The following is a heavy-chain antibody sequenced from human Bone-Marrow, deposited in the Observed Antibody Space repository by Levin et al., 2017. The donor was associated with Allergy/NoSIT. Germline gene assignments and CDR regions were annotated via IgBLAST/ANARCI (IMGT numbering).Heavy chain of an antibody. CDR3: ARGSRCSSTSCYPDYYYMDV. Sequence: ASVKVSCKASGYTFTSYDINWVRQATGQGLEWMGWMNPNSGNTGYAQKFQGRVTMTRNTSISTAYMELSSLRSEDTAVYYCARGSRCSSTSCYPDYYYMDVWGKGTTVTVSS. J-gene: IGHJ6*03. V-gene: IGHV1-8*01. CDR1: GYTFTSYD. D-gene: IGHD2-2*01. CDR2: MNPNSGNT.